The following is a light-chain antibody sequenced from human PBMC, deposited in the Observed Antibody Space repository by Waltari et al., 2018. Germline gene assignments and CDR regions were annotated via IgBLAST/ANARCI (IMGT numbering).Light chain of an antibody. CDR2: AAS. CDR1: QSVSTT. Sequence: EIVMTQSPATLSVSPGERATLSCRASQSVSTTLAWYQQKPGQAPRLLIYAASSLQSGVPSRFSGSGSGTDFTLTISSLQPEDFATYYCQQSYSTLGTFGQGTKVEIK. V-gene: IGKV3-15*01. J-gene: IGKJ1*01. CDR3: QQSYSTLGT.